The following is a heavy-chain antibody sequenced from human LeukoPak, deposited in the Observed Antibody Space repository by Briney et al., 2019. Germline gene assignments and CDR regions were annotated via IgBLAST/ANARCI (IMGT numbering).Heavy chain of an antibody. V-gene: IGHV4-59*01. J-gene: IGHJ5*02. Sequence: SETLSLTCTVYGGSLSSYYWSWIRQPPGRELEWIGYIYYTGSTNYNPSLRSRVTISLDTSKSQFSLKLISVSAADTAVYYCARYSNAVAGARWFDHWGQGTLVTVSS. CDR1: GGSLSSYY. CDR2: IYYTGST. D-gene: IGHD2-21*01. CDR3: ARYSNAVAGARWFDH.